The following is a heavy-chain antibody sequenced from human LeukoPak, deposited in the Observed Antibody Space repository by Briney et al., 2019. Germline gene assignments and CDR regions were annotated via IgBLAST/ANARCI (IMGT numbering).Heavy chain of an antibody. J-gene: IGHJ4*02. Sequence: PSETLSLTCTVSGGSISSYYWSWIRQPAGKGLEWIGRIYTSGSTNYNPSLKSRVTISVDKSENQFSLKLSSVTAADTAVYYCARGGTDSSGYYYGGYFDYWGQGTLVTVSS. V-gene: IGHV4-4*07. CDR2: IYTSGST. CDR1: GGSISSYY. CDR3: ARGGTDSSGYYYGGYFDY. D-gene: IGHD3-22*01.